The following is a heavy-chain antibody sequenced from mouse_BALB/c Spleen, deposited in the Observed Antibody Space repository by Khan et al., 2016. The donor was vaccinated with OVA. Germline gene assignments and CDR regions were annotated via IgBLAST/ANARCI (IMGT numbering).Heavy chain of an antibody. Sequence: VQLKESGAELVKPGASVKLSCSASGFTITDTYIHWMKQRPEQGLEWIGRIDPPYDDSKYGPKFQAKATLTADTSSNTAYLQLSSLTSEDTDVYYFDTRSSNPVAFWGKGTLVSVSA. V-gene: IGHV14-3*02. J-gene: IGHJ3*01. CDR3: DTRSSNPVAF. CDR1: GFTITDTY. D-gene: IGHD2-5*01. CDR2: IDPPYDDS.